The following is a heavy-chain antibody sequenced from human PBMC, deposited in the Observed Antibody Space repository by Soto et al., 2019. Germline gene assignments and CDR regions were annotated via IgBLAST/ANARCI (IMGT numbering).Heavy chain of an antibody. CDR3: AGDPDSHYNDSHASSYP. CDR1: GGTFSTYT. D-gene: IGHD4-4*01. Sequence: QVQLVQSGAEVKKPGSSVKVSCKASGGTFSTYTITWVRQAPGQGLEWMGRIIPIIGIINYAQKFQGRVTISADKFTGTASMELTGLSSDDTAVYYCAGDPDSHYNDSHASSYPWGQGTLVTVSS. V-gene: IGHV1-69*08. J-gene: IGHJ5*02. CDR2: IIPIIGII.